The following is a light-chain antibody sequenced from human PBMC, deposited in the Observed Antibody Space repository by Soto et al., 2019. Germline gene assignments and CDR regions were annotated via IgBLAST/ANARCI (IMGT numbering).Light chain of an antibody. J-gene: IGKJ5*01. Sequence: EIVLTQSPGTLSLSPGERATLSCRASQSVSSSYLAWYQQKPGRAPRLLIYGASSRPTGIPDRFSGSGSGTDFTLTISRLEPEDFAVYYCQQYGSSSTFGQGTRLEI. V-gene: IGKV3-20*01. CDR2: GAS. CDR1: QSVSSSY. CDR3: QQYGSSST.